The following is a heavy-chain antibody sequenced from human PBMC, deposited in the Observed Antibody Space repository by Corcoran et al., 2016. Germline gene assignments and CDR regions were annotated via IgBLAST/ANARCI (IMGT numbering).Heavy chain of an antibody. CDR3: ARDPISFDP. J-gene: IGHJ5*02. CDR2: INPNNGDP. V-gene: IGHV1-2*02. CDR1: GYSFTDYY. Sequence: QVQVVQSGAEVKKPGASVKVSCKASGYSFTDYYIHWMRQAPGPGLEWVGWINPNNGDPHYAQKLPGRVALTRDTSTTTADIELSRLTSDDTAVYYCARDPISFDPWGQGTLVTVSS.